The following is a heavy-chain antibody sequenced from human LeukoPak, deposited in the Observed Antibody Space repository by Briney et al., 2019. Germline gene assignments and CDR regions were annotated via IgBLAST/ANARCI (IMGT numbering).Heavy chain of an antibody. V-gene: IGHV3-20*04. CDR2: INWNGGST. Sequence: GGSLRLSCAASGFTFDDYGMSWVRPAPGQGLEWVSGINWNGGSTGYADSVKGRFTISRDNAKNSLYLQMNSLRAEDTALYYCASGGIYYGAAFDFWGQGTLVTVSS. D-gene: IGHD1-26*01. CDR3: ASGGIYYGAAFDF. CDR1: GFTFDDYG. J-gene: IGHJ4*02.